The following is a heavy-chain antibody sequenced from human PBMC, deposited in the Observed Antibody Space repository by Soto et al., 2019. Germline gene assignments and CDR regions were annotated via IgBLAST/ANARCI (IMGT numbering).Heavy chain of an antibody. CDR2: IWYDGSNK. V-gene: IGHV3-33*01. CDR3: ARDNLAARGWINWFDP. D-gene: IGHD6-6*01. CDR1: GFTFSSYG. Sequence: QVQLVESGGGVVQPGRSLRLSCAASGFTFSSYGMHWARQAPGKGLEWVAVIWYDGSNKYYADSVKGRFTISRDNSKNTLYLQMNSLRAEDTAVYYCARDNLAARGWINWFDPWGQGTLVTVSS. J-gene: IGHJ5*02.